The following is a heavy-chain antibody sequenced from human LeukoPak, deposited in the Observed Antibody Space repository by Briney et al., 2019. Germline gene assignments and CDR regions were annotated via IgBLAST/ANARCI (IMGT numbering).Heavy chain of an antibody. Sequence: SETLSLTCTVSGGSISSYYWSWIRQPPGKGLEWIGYIYYSGSTYYNPSLKSRVTISVDTSKNQFSLKLSSVTAADTAVYYCARGGSSGFDPWGQGTLVTVSS. J-gene: IGHJ5*02. D-gene: IGHD6-6*01. CDR2: IYYSGST. CDR1: GGSISSYY. V-gene: IGHV4-59*12. CDR3: ARGGSSGFDP.